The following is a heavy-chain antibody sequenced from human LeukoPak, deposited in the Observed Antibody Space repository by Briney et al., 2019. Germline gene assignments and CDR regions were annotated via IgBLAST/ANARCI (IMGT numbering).Heavy chain of an antibody. CDR2: INPNSGGT. J-gene: IGHJ4*02. D-gene: IGHD2-2*01. Sequence: ASVKVSCKASGYTFTGYYMHWVRQAPGQGLEWMGWINPNSGGTNYAQKFQGRVTMTRDTSISTAYMELSSLRAEDTAVYYCARGVVPAATYYFDYWGQGTLVTVSS. CDR3: ARGVVPAATYYFDY. CDR1: GYTFTGYY. V-gene: IGHV1-2*02.